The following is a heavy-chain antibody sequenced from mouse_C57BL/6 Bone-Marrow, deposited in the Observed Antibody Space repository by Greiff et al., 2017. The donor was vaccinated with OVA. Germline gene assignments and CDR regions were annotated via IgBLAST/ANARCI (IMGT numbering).Heavy chain of an antibody. J-gene: IGHJ1*03. Sequence: VQLQQSGAELVRPGASVKLSCKASGYTFTDYYINWVKQRPGPGLEWIASINPGSGVTYYNEKFKGKATLTAEKSSSTAYMQLSSLTAENSAVYCCARNYYGSSHWYCDVWGTGTTVTVSS. D-gene: IGHD1-1*01. V-gene: IGHV1-76*01. CDR1: GYTFTDYY. CDR2: INPGSGVT. CDR3: ARNYYGSSHWYCDV.